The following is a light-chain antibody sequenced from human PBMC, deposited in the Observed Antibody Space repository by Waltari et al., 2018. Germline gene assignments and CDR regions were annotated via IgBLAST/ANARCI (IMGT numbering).Light chain of an antibody. CDR2: ATS. J-gene: IGKJ2*01. Sequence: DIQMTQFPSSLSASVGDSVTISCRASQAINNYLAWYQQKPGKLPKLLIYATSTLQSGVPSRFSGSGTGTDFTLTISSLQAEDVALYFCQQYYSVPYTFGQGTKLEIK. CDR1: QAINNY. CDR3: QQYYSVPYT. V-gene: IGKV1-27*01.